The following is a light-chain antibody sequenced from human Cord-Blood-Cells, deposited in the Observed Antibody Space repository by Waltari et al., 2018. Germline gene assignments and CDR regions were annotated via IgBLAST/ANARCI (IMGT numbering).Light chain of an antibody. Sequence: QSVLTQPPSASGTPGQRVTISCSGSSSNIGSNYVYWYQQPPGTAPKLRIYSNNQRPSGVPDRFSGSKSGTSASLAISGLRSEDEADYYCAAWDDSLSGPVFGGGTKLTVL. CDR3: AAWDDSLSGPV. J-gene: IGLJ2*01. CDR2: SNN. CDR1: SSNIGSNY. V-gene: IGLV1-47*01.